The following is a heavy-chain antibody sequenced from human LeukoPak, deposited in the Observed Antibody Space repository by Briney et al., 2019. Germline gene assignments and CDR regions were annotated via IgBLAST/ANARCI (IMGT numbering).Heavy chain of an antibody. Sequence: SETLSLTCTVSGGSISNYYWSWIRQPPGKGLEWIGYIYYSGSTNYNPSLKSRVTISVDTSKNQFSLKLSSVTAADTAVYYCARLVRGFTYGFDTGFDYWGQGTLVTVSS. J-gene: IGHJ4*02. D-gene: IGHD5-18*01. CDR2: IYYSGST. CDR1: GGSISNYY. CDR3: ARLVRGFTYGFDTGFDY. V-gene: IGHV4-59*01.